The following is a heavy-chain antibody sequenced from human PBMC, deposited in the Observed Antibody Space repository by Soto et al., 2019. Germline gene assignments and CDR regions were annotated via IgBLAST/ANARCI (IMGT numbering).Heavy chain of an antibody. V-gene: IGHV1-69*12. CDR1: GGTFSSYA. J-gene: IGHJ6*02. D-gene: IGHD3-10*01. CDR2: IIPIFGTA. Sequence: QVQLVQSGAEVKKPGSSVKVSCKASGGTFSSYAISWVRQAPGQGLEWMGGIIPIFGTADYAQKFQGRVTITADESTSKVYMELSSLRSEDTAVYYCASQYGSGSSYYFGMDVWGQGTTGTVSS. CDR3: ASQYGSGSSYYFGMDV.